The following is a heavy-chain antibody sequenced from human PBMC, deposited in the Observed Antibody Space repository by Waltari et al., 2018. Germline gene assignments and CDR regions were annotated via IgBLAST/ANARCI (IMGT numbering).Heavy chain of an antibody. Sequence: QVQLQQSGPGLVKPSQTLSLTCAISGDSVSSNSVAWTWIRQSPSRGLDGPGRTYYSSKGYSDYAVSVRSRITINPDTSTNQFSLQLNSVSPEDTAVYFCARQNGDFDYWGQGTLVTVSS. J-gene: IGHJ4*02. CDR3: ARQNGDFDY. D-gene: IGHD4-17*01. CDR1: GDSVSSNSVA. V-gene: IGHV6-1*01. CDR2: TYYSSKGYS.